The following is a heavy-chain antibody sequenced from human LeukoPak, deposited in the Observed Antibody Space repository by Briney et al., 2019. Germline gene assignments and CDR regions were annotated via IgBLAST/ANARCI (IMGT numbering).Heavy chain of an antibody. V-gene: IGHV1-18*01. CDR1: GYTFTSYG. CDR3: AATRRSGYVIFDY. Sequence: ASVKVSCKASGYTFTSYGINWVRQAPGQGLEWMGWIITYNGNTNYAQKLQGRVTMTTDPSTSTAYMELRSLRSDDTAVYYCAATRRSGYVIFDYWGQGTLVTVSS. D-gene: IGHD3-22*01. J-gene: IGHJ4*02. CDR2: IITYNGNT.